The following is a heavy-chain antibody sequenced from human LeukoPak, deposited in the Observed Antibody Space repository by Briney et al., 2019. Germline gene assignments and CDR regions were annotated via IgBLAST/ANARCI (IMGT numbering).Heavy chain of an antibody. Sequence: GGSLRLSCAASGFTFSSYSMNWVRQAPGKGLEWVSSISSSSSYIYYADSVKGRFTISRDSAKNSLYLQMNSLRAEDTAVYYCASDHDYGGNTIPFDYWGQGTLVTVSS. CDR2: ISSSSSYI. D-gene: IGHD4-23*01. CDR1: GFTFSSYS. CDR3: ASDHDYGGNTIPFDY. V-gene: IGHV3-21*01. J-gene: IGHJ4*02.